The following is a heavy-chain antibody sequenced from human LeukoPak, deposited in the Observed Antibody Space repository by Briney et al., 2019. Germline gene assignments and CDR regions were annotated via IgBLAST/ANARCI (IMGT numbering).Heavy chain of an antibody. Sequence: GGSLRLSCAASGFTFSSYGMHWVRQAPGEGLEWVAVIWYDGSNKYYADSVKGRFTISRDNSKNTLYLQMNSLRAEDTAVYYCARDGGTRSFDYWGQGTLVTVSS. V-gene: IGHV3-33*01. D-gene: IGHD1-1*01. CDR2: IWYDGSNK. CDR3: ARDGGTRSFDY. CDR1: GFTFSSYG. J-gene: IGHJ4*02.